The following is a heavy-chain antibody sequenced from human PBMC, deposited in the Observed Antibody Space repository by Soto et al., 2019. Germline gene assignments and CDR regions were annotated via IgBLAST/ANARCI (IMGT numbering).Heavy chain of an antibody. J-gene: IGHJ4*02. CDR1: GYTFTDYY. Sequence: QVQLVQSGAEVKKPGASVKVSCKASGYTFTDYYIHWVRQAPGQGLEWMGWINPNSGGTHYAQKFQDWVTMTRDTSISTAYMELSSLISDATAVYYCARLGTNDYWGQGTLVTVSS. CDR3: ARLGTNDY. V-gene: IGHV1-2*04. CDR2: INPNSGGT. D-gene: IGHD1-7*01.